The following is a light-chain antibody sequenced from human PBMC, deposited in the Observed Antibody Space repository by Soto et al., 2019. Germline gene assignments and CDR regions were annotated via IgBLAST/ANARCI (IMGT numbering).Light chain of an antibody. CDR3: QHRANWPVS. J-gene: IGKJ4*01. CDR1: QSVSSY. V-gene: IGKV3-11*01. Sequence: EIVLTQSPATLSLSPGERATLSCRASQSVSSYLAWYQQKPGQAPRLLIYDASTRVTGSPTRFSDSGSGTDFTLAICSREPEDFSVYYCQHRANWPVSFGGGTKVEIK. CDR2: DAS.